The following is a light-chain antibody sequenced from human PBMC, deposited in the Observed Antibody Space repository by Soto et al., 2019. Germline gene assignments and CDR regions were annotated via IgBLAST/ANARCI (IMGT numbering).Light chain of an antibody. V-gene: IGKV3-15*01. CDR3: QQYYDWFT. Sequence: EVVLTQSPATLSVSPGERATLSCRASHSVDRRIAWYQQSPGQAPRLLIHDASTRATGIPARFSGSGSGTEFSLTISSLQSEDFAVFNCQQYYDWFTFGQGTRLETK. CDR2: DAS. CDR1: HSVDRR. J-gene: IGKJ2*01.